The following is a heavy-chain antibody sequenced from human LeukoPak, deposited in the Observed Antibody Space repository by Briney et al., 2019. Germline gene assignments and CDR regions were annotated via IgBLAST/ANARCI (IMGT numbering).Heavy chain of an antibody. D-gene: IGHD3-22*01. CDR2: IYTSGST. J-gene: IGHJ4*02. CDR1: GGSFSSYY. Sequence: SETLSLTCSVSGGSFSSYYWSWIREPAGKGLEWIGGIYTSGSTNYNPSLKSRVTMSVDTSKNQFSLKLSSVTAADTAVYYCARGTFPPYYYDSSGPHYFDYWRQGTLVSVSS. V-gene: IGHV4-4*07. CDR3: ARGTFPPYYYDSSGPHYFDY.